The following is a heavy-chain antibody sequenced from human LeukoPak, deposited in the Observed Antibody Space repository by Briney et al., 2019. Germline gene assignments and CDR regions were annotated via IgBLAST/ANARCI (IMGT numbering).Heavy chain of an antibody. D-gene: IGHD3-22*01. CDR1: GYTFTGYY. Sequence: ASVKVSCKASGYTFTGYYMHWVRQAPGQGLEWIGWINPNSGGTNYAQKFQGRVTMTRDTSISTAYMELSRLRSDDTAVYYCARAPYYYDSSGYYYGAFDIWGQGTMVTVSS. V-gene: IGHV1-2*02. CDR2: INPNSGGT. CDR3: ARAPYYYDSSGYYYGAFDI. J-gene: IGHJ3*02.